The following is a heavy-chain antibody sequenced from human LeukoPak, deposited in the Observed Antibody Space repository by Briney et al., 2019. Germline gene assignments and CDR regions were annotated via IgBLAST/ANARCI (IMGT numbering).Heavy chain of an antibody. Sequence: GASVNVSCKASGGTFSSYAISWVRQAPGQRLEWMGRTIPIFGTANYAQKFQGRVTITADESTSTAYMELSSLRSEDTAVYYCAGTYDSRNGYFDYWGQGTLVTGSS. CDR2: TIPIFGTA. J-gene: IGHJ4*02. V-gene: IGHV1-69*13. CDR3: AGTYDSRNGYFDY. CDR1: GGTFSSYA. D-gene: IGHD3-22*01.